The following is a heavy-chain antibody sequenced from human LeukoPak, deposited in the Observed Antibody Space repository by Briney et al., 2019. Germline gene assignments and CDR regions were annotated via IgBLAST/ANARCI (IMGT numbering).Heavy chain of an antibody. D-gene: IGHD6-19*01. CDR1: GFTVSSNY. J-gene: IGHJ4*02. Sequence: PGGSLRLSCAASGFTVSSNYMSWVRQAPGKGLEWVSVIYSGGSTYYAVCVKGTFTIDRDDSTNSLYIQMNSLRAKDTAVYYCARDFRAWYYFDYWGQGPLVTVSS. CDR3: ARDFRAWYYFDY. CDR2: IYSGGST. V-gene: IGHV3-66*01.